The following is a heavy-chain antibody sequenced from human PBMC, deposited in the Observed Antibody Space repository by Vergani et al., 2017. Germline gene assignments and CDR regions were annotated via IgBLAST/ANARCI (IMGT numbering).Heavy chain of an antibody. CDR1: GGSFNTYY. D-gene: IGHD3-9*01. CDR2: IYTSGST. V-gene: IGHV4-4*07. Sequence: QVQLEESGPGLVKPSETLSLTCTVSGGSFNTYYWSWIRQPAGKGLEWIGRIYTSGSTNYNPSLKSRVTMSVDTSKNQFSLKLSSVTAADTAVYYCARSPTDYDILTGYYPTFFDYWGQGTLVTVSS. J-gene: IGHJ4*02. CDR3: ARSPTDYDILTGYYPTFFDY.